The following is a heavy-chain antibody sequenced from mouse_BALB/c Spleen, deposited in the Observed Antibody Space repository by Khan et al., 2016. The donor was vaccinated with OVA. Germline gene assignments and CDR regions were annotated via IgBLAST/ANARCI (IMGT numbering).Heavy chain of an antibody. CDR1: AYSITSDYA. J-gene: IGHJ2*01. CDR3: ACTRCYCRYSSLDY. Sequence: EVQLQESGPGLVKPSQSLSLTCTVTAYSITSDYAWTWIRQFPGNKLEWMGYISYSGSTSYNPSLKSRISITRDTSKNQFFLQLISVTTEDTATYYGACTRCYCRYSSLDYRGQGTTLTVSS. CDR2: ISYSGST. D-gene: IGHD2-14*01. V-gene: IGHV3-2*02.